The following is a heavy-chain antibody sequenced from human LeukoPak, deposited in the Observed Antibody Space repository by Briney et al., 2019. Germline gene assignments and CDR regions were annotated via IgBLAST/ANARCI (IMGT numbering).Heavy chain of an antibody. V-gene: IGHV4-59*08. Sequence: SETPSLTSTVSVGSFRGSYWSWLRRPPGEGLEWIGYVHYTGSTKYSTSLKSRVTVPLDTSKNQFYLKLISVTAAGTVIDYCGRHYGEGGRLFDWLFNFWGQGTLVTVSS. CDR2: VHYTGST. CDR3: GRHYGEGGRLFDWLFNF. CDR1: VGSFRGSY. D-gene: IGHD3-9*01. J-gene: IGHJ4*03.